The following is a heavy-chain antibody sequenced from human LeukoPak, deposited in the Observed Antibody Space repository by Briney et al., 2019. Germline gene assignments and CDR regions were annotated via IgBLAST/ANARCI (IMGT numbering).Heavy chain of an antibody. CDR3: VKDVSSSSEF. J-gene: IGHJ4*02. D-gene: IGHD6-6*01. V-gene: IGHV3-64D*09. CDR2: ISSNGGST. Sequence: GGSLRLSCSASGFTFSSYTMHWVRQAPGKGLEYVSGISSNGGSTYYADSVKGRFTISRDNSKNTLYLQMSSLRAEDTALYYCVKDVSSSSEFWGQGSLVTVSS. CDR1: GFTFSSYT.